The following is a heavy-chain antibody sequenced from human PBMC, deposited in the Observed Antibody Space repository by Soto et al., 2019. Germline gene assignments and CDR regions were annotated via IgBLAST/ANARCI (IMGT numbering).Heavy chain of an antibody. D-gene: IGHD3-10*01. CDR1: GYTFTSYT. V-gene: IGHV1-3*01. J-gene: IGHJ4*02. CDR2: INAGNGRE. Sequence: QVQLEQSGAEVKKPGASVKVSCKTSGYTFTSYTLHWVRQAPGQGLEWMGWINAGNGREKYSQRFQDRVSLSTTKSPTTPYMKWRAPRSEETAMYYCARGGGGVGEAAFDSWGQGNLVTVSS. CDR3: ARGGGGVGEAAFDS.